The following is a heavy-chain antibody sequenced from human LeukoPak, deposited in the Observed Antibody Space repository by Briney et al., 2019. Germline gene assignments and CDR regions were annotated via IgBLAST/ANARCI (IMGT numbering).Heavy chain of an antibody. D-gene: IGHD4-23*01. CDR3: ARDNYGGNWYFDL. V-gene: IGHV1-46*01. Sequence: ASVKVSCKASGYSFTSYYMHWVRQAPGQGLEWMGIINPSGGSTSYAQKFQGRVTMTRDTSTSTVYMELSSLRSEDTAVYYCARDNYGGNWYFDLWGRGTLVTVSS. CDR2: INPSGGST. CDR1: GYSFTSYY. J-gene: IGHJ2*01.